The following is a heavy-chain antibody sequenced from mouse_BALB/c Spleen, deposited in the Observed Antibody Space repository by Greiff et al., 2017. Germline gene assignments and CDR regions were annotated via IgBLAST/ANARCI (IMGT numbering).Heavy chain of an antibody. J-gene: IGHJ2*01. CDR2: ISSGSSTI. CDR1: GFTFSSFG. D-gene: IGHD1-1*01. V-gene: IGHV5-17*02. CDR3: ARNDGSRDYFDY. Sequence: EVKLVESGGGLVQPGGSRKLSCAASGFTFSSFGMHWVRQAPEKGLEWVAYISSGSSTIYYADTVKGRFTISRDNPKNTLFLQMTSLRSEDTAMYYCARNDGSRDYFDYWGQGTTLTVSS.